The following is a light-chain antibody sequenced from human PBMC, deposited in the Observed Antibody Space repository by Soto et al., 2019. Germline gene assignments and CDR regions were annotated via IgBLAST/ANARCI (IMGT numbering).Light chain of an antibody. CDR1: QGISSY. V-gene: IGKV1-9*01. Sequence: DIQLTQSPSFLSASVGDRVTITCRASQGISSYLAWYQQKPGKAPKLLIYAASTLQSGVPSRFSGSGSGTDVTLTISRLQLEDFATYYCQQLNSYPRVTFGGGTKVEIK. CDR2: AAS. J-gene: IGKJ4*01. CDR3: QQLNSYPRVT.